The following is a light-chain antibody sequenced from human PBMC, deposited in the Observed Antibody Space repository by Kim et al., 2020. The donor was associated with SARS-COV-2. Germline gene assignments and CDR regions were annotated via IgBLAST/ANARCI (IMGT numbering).Light chain of an antibody. CDR1: KLGDKY. Sequence: SYELTQPPSVSVSPGQTASITCSGYKLGDKYVSWYQQKPGQPPVVVIYQDNQRRSGIPERFSGSNSGNTATLTISGTQAMDEADYYCQAWDSSTHNYVFGAGTKVTVL. J-gene: IGLJ1*01. V-gene: IGLV3-1*01. CDR2: QDN. CDR3: QAWDSSTHNYV.